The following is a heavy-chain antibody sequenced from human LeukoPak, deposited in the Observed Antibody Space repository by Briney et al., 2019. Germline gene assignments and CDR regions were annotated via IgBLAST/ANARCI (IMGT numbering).Heavy chain of an antibody. V-gene: IGHV3-7*03. CDR2: IKQDGSEK. CDR3: AKFRSSGWRDAFDI. Sequence: GGSLRLSCAASGFTFSSYWMSWVRQAPGKGLEWVANIKQDGSEKYYVDSVKGRFTISRDNSKNTLYLQMNSLRAEDTAVYYCAKFRSSGWRDAFDIWGQGTMVTVSS. CDR1: GFTFSSYW. J-gene: IGHJ3*02. D-gene: IGHD6-19*01.